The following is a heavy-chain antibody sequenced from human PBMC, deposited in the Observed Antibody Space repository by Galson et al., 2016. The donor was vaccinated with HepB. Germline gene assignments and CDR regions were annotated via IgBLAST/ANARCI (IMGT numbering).Heavy chain of an antibody. CDR1: GGSITSGTFY. V-gene: IGHV4-39*01. D-gene: IGHD6-13*01. Sequence: ETLSLTCTVSGGSITSGTFYWGWIRQPPGKGLQWIASIYYSGTTYYNPSLKSRVTISVDTSKNQFSLKLSSVTAADTAVCYCAKHSRVSYYYYGMDVWGQGTTVTVSS. CDR3: AKHSRVSYYYYGMDV. CDR2: IYYSGTT. J-gene: IGHJ6*02.